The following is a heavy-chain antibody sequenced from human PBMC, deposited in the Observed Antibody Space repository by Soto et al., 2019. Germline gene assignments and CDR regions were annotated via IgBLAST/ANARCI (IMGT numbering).Heavy chain of an antibody. CDR3: AIDVYTSSHYDLFDP. D-gene: IGHD3-3*01. CDR1: GFSFSEYG. Sequence: GGSLRLSCAASGFSFSEYGMHWVRQAPGKGLEWVAVIWFDGNRKYYADSVKGRFTVSRDRSTNTLYLQMNTLRVEDTAVYYCAIDVYTSSHYDLFDPSGQGTLVTVSA. CDR2: IWFDGNRK. V-gene: IGHV3-33*01. J-gene: IGHJ5*02.